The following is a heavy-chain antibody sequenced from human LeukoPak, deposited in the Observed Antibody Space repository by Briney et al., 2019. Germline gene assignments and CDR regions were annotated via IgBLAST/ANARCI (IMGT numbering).Heavy chain of an antibody. J-gene: IGHJ4*02. Sequence: QPGGSLRLSCAASGFTFSSYAMSWVRQAPGKGLEWVSAISGSGGSTYYADSVKGRFTLSRDNSKNTLYLQMNSLRAEDTAVYYCAKDLFYGDYVSCFDYWGQGTLVTVSS. V-gene: IGHV3-23*01. CDR3: AKDLFYGDYVSCFDY. CDR2: ISGSGGST. D-gene: IGHD4-17*01. CDR1: GFTFSSYA.